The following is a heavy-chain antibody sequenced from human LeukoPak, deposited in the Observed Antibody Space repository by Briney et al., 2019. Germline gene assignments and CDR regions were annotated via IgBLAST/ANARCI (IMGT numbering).Heavy chain of an antibody. CDR3: AALDTAMGYFDY. CDR1: GGSISSGGYY. Sequence: PSQTLSLTCTVSGGSISSGGYYWSWIRQHPGKGLEWIGYIDYSGSTYYNPSLKSRVTTSVETSKNQFSLKLSSVTAADTAVYYCAALDTAMGYFDYWGQGTLVTASS. V-gene: IGHV4-31*03. D-gene: IGHD5-18*01. J-gene: IGHJ4*02. CDR2: IDYSGST.